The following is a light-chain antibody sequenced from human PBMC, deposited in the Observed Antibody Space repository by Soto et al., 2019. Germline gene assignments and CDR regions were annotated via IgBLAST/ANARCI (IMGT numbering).Light chain of an antibody. CDR2: KAT. J-gene: IGKJ1*01. V-gene: IGKV1-5*03. Sequence: DMQMTQSPSTLSASVGDRVTLTCRASQSFRSWLAWYQQKPGKAPRLLIYKATSLRSGVPSRFSGSASGTEFTLTISSLQPDDFATYYCQEYNSYSAGTFGQGTKVEAK. CDR3: QEYNSYSAGT. CDR1: QSFRSW.